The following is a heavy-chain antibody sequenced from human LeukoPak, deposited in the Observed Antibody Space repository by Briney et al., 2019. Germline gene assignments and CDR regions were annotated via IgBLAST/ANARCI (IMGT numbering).Heavy chain of an antibody. J-gene: IGHJ4*02. V-gene: IGHV3-48*03. D-gene: IGHD3-9*01. CDR3: ARGDDILTGYYKPENFDY. CDR1: GFTFSSYE. CDR2: ISSSSTTI. Sequence: GGSLRLSCAASGFTFSSYEMNWVRQAPGKGLEWISYISSSSTTIHYADSVKGRFTISRDNAKNSLYLQMNSLRAEDTAVYYCARGDDILTGYYKPENFDYWGQGTLVTVSS.